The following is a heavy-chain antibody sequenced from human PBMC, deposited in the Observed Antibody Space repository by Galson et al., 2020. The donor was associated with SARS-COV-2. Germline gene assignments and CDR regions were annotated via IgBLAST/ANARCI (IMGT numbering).Heavy chain of an antibody. J-gene: IGHJ4*02. V-gene: IGHV5-51*01. CDR1: GYSFTSYW. CDR2: IYPGDSDT. CDR3: ARVPAAATLLDY. Sequence: GESLKLSCQGSGYSFTSYWIGWVRQMPGKGPEWMGIIYPGDSDTRYSPSFQGQVTISADKSISTAYLQWSSLKASDTAMYYCARVPAAATLLDYWGQGTLVTVSS. D-gene: IGHD2-2*01.